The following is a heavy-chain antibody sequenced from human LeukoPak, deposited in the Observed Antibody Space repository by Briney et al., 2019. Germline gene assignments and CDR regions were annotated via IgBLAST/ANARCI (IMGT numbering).Heavy chain of an antibody. CDR3: AATGTTSGWASDI. V-gene: IGHV1-58*01. CDR2: IVVGSGDT. D-gene: IGHD1-1*01. J-gene: IGHJ3*02. CDR1: GFTFTSSA. Sequence: ASVKVSCKASGFTFTSSAVQWVRQARGQRLEWIGWIVVGSGDTNYAQKFQERVTITRDMSTSTAYMELSSLRSEDAAVYYCAATGTTSGWASDIWGQGTMVTVSS.